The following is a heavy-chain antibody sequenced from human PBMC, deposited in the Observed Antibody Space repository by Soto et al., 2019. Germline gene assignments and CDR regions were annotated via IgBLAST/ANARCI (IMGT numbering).Heavy chain of an antibody. V-gene: IGHV3-23*01. J-gene: IGHJ3*02. CDR1: RFTFSNYA. CDR3: ANARTSSVDDAFDI. Sequence: EVQLLESGGGLVQPGRSMRLSCAASRFTFSNYAMNWVRQAPGKGLEWVSAISVSGGSTYFADSVKGRFTISRDNSKNTLYLQMNSLRAEDTAVYYCANARTSSVDDAFDIWGQGTMVTVSS. CDR2: ISVSGGST. D-gene: IGHD6-25*01.